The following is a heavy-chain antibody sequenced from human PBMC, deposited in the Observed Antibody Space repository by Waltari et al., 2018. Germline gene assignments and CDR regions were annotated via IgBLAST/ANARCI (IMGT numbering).Heavy chain of an antibody. CDR2: ISPSFGTA. J-gene: IGHJ4*02. D-gene: IGHD3-16*02. CDR3: ARSYYDYVGGSYRYTPFDY. V-gene: IGHV1-69*01. Sequence: QVQLVQSGAEVKKPGSSVKVSCKASGGTFSSYAISWVRQAPGQGLEWMGGISPSFGTANYAQKFEGRVTITADESTSTAYMELSSLRSEDTAVYYCARSYYDYVGGSYRYTPFDYWGQGTLVTVSS. CDR1: GGTFSSYA.